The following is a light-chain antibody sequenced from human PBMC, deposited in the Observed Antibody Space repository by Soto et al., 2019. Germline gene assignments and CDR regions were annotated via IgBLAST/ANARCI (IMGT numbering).Light chain of an antibody. CDR2: AAS. CDR1: QGISSY. Sequence: AIRMTQSPSSLSASTGDRVTITCRASQGISSYLAWYQQKPGKAPKLLIHAASTLQSGVPSRFSGSGSGTDFTLTISCLQSEDFATYYCQQYYSYPQTFGQGTKVEIK. J-gene: IGKJ1*01. V-gene: IGKV1-8*01. CDR3: QQYYSYPQT.